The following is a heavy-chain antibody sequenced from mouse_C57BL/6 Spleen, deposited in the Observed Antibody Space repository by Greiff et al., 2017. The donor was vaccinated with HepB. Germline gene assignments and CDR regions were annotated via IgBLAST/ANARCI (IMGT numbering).Heavy chain of an antibody. CDR3: ARWGVTTEYYFDY. J-gene: IGHJ2*01. V-gene: IGHV1-55*01. CDR1: GYTFTSYW. D-gene: IGHD1-1*01. CDR2: IYPGSGST. Sequence: QVQLKQPGAELVKPGASVKMSCKASGYTFTSYWITWVKQRPGQGLEWIGDIYPGSGSTNYNEKFKSKATLTVDTSSSTAYMQLSSLTSEDSAVYYFARWGVTTEYYFDYWGQGTTLTVSS.